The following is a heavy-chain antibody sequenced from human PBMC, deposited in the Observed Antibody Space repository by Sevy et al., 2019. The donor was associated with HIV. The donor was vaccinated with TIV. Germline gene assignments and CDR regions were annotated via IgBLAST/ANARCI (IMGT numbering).Heavy chain of an antibody. D-gene: IGHD4-17*01. V-gene: IGHV3-30*02. CDR3: AKDRRDYSDYPSPEFDY. CDR1: GFTFNTFG. Sequence: GGSLRLSCAASGFTFNTFGMHWVRQAPGKGLEWVAEIWYDGSNKYYEESVKGRFTISRDNSKNTLYLQMNSLRAEDTAVYYCAKDRRDYSDYPSPEFDYWGQGTLVTVSS. J-gene: IGHJ4*02. CDR2: IWYDGSNK.